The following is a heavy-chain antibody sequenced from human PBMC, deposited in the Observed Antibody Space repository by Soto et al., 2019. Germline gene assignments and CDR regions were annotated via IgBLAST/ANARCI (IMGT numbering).Heavy chain of an antibody. CDR2: INYSGRT. D-gene: IGHD2-15*01. CDR1: GDSSSTYY. Sequence: QVQLQESGPGLVKASETLYLTCSVSGDSSSTYYWGWIRQPPGKGLEWIGYINYSGRTSHNPSLKSRLSISVDTSENQVSLRLSSVTAADTAVYYCARSFCSDSVSGNCFDPWGQGTLVVVSS. V-gene: IGHV4-59*01. CDR3: ARSFCSDSVSGNCFDP. J-gene: IGHJ5*02.